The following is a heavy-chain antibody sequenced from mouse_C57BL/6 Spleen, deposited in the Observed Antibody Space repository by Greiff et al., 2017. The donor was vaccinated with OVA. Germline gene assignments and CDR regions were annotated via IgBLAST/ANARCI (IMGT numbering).Heavy chain of an antibody. CDR1: GYTFTDYN. V-gene: IGHV1-18*01. J-gene: IGHJ1*03. Sequence: VQLQQSGPELVKPGASVKIPCKASGYTFTDYNMDWVKQSHGKSLEWIGDINPNNGGTIYNQKFKGKATLTVDKSSSTAYMELRSLTSEDTAVYYCARSLYYYGSLGYFDVWGTGTTVTVSS. CDR3: ARSLYYYGSLGYFDV. D-gene: IGHD1-1*01. CDR2: INPNNGGT.